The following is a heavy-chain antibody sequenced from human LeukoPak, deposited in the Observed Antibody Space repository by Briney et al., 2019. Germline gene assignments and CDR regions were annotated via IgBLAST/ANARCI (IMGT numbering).Heavy chain of an antibody. CDR3: ARFRGSRRGAFDI. CDR1: GFTFTDYY. Sequence: ASVKVSCKASGFTFTDYYIHWVRQAPGQGLEWMGWINPYTGGTNYAQKFLGRVTMTRDTSSSTAYMELSRLRSDDTAVYYCARFRGSRRGAFDIWGQGTMVTVSS. CDR2: INPYTGGT. D-gene: IGHD1-1*01. V-gene: IGHV1-2*02. J-gene: IGHJ3*02.